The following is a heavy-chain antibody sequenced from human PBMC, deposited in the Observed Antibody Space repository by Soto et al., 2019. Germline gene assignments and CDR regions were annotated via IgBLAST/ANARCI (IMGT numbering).Heavy chain of an antibody. CDR3: TRGSGGSWGSSGGFEDFDY. CDR1: GFTFSGSA. J-gene: IGHJ4*02. Sequence: EVQLVESGGGLVQPGGSLKLSCAASGFTFSGSAMHWVRQASGKGLEWVGRIRSKANSYATAYAASVKGRFTISRDDSKNTAYLQMNSLKTEDTAVYYCTRGSGGSWGSSGGFEDFDYWGQGTLVTVSS. V-gene: IGHV3-73*01. CDR2: IRSKANSYAT. D-gene: IGHD2-15*01.